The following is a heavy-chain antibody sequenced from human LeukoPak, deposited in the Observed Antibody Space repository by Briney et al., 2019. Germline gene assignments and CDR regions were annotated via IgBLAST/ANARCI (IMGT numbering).Heavy chain of an antibody. CDR3: ATNSVAATLEH. V-gene: IGHV3-33*01. CDR1: GFTFSSYG. J-gene: IGHJ4*02. D-gene: IGHD2-15*01. CDR2: IWYDGSNK. Sequence: GRSLRLSCAASGFTFSSYGMHWVRQAPGKGLEWVAVIWYDGSNKYYADSVKGRFTISRDNSKNTLYLQMNSLRAEDTAVCYCATNSVAATLEHWGQGTLVTVSS.